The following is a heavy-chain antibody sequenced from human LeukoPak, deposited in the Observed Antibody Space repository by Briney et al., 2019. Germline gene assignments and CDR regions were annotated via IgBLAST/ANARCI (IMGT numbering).Heavy chain of an antibody. D-gene: IGHD3-3*01. CDR1: GGTFSSYA. CDR2: IIPIFGTA. Sequence: GASVKVSCTASGGTFSSYAISWVRQAPGQGLEWMGGIIPIFGTANYAQKFQGRVTITADESTSTAYMELSSLRSEDTAVYYCATLQDRNDFWSGYYRDYWSQGTLVTVSS. V-gene: IGHV1-69*13. CDR3: ATLQDRNDFWSGYYRDY. J-gene: IGHJ4*02.